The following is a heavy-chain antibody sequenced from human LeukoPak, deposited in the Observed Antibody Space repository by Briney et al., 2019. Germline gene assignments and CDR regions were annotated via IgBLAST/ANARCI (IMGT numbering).Heavy chain of an antibody. Sequence: PSETLSLTCTVSGGSISSYYWSWIRQPPGKGLEWIGYIYYSGSTNYNPSLKSRVTISVDTSKNQFSLKLSSVTAADTAVYYCARVPGYGDFLFDYWGQGTLVTVSS. J-gene: IGHJ4*02. D-gene: IGHD4-17*01. CDR3: ARVPGYGDFLFDY. CDR2: IYYSGST. CDR1: GGSISSYY. V-gene: IGHV4-59*01.